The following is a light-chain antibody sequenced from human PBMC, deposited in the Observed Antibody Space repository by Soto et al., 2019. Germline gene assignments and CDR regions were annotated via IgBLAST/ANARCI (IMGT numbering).Light chain of an antibody. Sequence: QSALTQPASVSGSHGQSITISCTGTSSDVGGYNYVSWFQQHPGKAPKLMIYEVSNRPSGVSNRFSGSKSGNTASLTISGLQAEDEADYFCSSYTTSDTLVFGGGTKLTVL. J-gene: IGLJ2*01. CDR2: EVS. CDR3: SSYTTSDTLV. V-gene: IGLV2-14*01. CDR1: SSDVGGYNY.